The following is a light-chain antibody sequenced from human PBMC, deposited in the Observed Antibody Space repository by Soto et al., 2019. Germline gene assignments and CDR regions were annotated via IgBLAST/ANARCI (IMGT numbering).Light chain of an antibody. Sequence: QSVLTQPASVSGSPRQSITISCTGTSSDVGGYNFVSWYQQHPGKAPKLMIYEVTNRPSGVSNRFSGSKSGNTASLTISGLQAEDEADYYCSSYTSSSTSFVFGTGTKVTVL. CDR3: SSYTSSSTSFV. V-gene: IGLV2-14*01. J-gene: IGLJ1*01. CDR2: EVT. CDR1: SSDVGGYNF.